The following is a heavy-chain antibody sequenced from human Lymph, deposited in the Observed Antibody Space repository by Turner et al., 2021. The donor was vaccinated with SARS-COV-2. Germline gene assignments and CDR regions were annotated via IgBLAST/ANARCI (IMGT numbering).Heavy chain of an antibody. CDR3: ARHGNELGIQL. Sequence: QVQLQESGPGLVKPSETLSLTCPVSGGSISSYYWSWIRQPPGKGLEWIGYISNSGSTNYNPSLKSRVTISLDTSKNQFSLKLSSVTAADTAVYYCARHGNELGIQLWGQGTLVTVSS. CDR2: ISNSGST. D-gene: IGHD5-18*01. V-gene: IGHV4-59*08. J-gene: IGHJ4*02. CDR1: GGSISSYY.